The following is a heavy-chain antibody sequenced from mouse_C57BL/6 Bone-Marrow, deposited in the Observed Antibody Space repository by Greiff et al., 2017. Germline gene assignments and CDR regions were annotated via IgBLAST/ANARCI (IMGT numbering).Heavy chain of an antibody. CDR1: GYTFTSYW. V-gene: IGHV1-55*01. CDR3: AFYYYGRFYFDY. J-gene: IGHJ2*01. Sequence: QVQLQQPGAELVKPGASVKMSCKASGYTFTSYWITWVKQRPGQGLEWIGDIYPGSGSTNYNEKFKSKATLTVDTSSSTAYMQLSSLTSEDSAVYYCAFYYYGRFYFDYWGQGTTLTVSS. D-gene: IGHD1-1*01. CDR2: IYPGSGST.